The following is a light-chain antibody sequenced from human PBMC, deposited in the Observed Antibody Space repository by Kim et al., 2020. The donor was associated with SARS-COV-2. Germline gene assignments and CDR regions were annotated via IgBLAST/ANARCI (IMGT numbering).Light chain of an antibody. CDR3: QQYNTYSRYT. V-gene: IGKV1-5*03. CDR2: KAS. Sequence: SVGDRVTISCRASQSISNWLAWYQQKPGKAPKLLIYKASSLESEVPSRFSGSGSGTEFTLTISSLQPDDFATYYCQQYNTYSRYTFGQGTKVDIK. CDR1: QSISNW. J-gene: IGKJ2*01.